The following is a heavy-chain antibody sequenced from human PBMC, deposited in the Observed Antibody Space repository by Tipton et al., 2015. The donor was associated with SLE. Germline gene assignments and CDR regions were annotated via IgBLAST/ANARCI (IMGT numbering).Heavy chain of an antibody. V-gene: IGHV4-34*01. J-gene: IGHJ4*02. CDR2: INHSGST. Sequence: LRLSCAVYGGSFSGYYWSWIRQPPGKGLEWIGEINHSGSTNYNPSLKSRVTISVDKSKNQFSLKLSSVTAADTAVYYCARDDYDSYFDYWGQGTLVTVSS. CDR1: GGSFSGYY. D-gene: IGHD3-16*01. CDR3: ARDDYDSYFDY.